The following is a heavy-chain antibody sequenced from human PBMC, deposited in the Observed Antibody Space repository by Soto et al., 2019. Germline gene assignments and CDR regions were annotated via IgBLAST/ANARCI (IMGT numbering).Heavy chain of an antibody. CDR2: INPSGGST. CDR1: GYTFTSFY. CDR3: ARGFYYYDSSGYLTYIDY. J-gene: IGHJ4*02. V-gene: IGHV1-46*01. Sequence: ASVKVSCKASGYTFTSFYMHWVRQAPGQGLEWMGIINPSGGSTTYAQKFQGRVTMTRDTSTSTVYMELSSLRSEDTAVYYCARGFYYYDSSGYLTYIDYCGQGTLVTVSS. D-gene: IGHD3-22*01.